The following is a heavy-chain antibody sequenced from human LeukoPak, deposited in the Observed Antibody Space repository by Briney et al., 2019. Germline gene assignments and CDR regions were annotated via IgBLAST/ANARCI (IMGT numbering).Heavy chain of an antibody. CDR3: ARDSSGWYYFDY. D-gene: IGHD6-19*01. V-gene: IGHV3-23*01. Sequence: GGSLRLSCAASGFTFHDYAMHWVRQAPGKGLEWVSAISGSGGSTYYADSVKGRFTISRDNSKNTLYLQMNSLRAEDTAVYYCARDSSGWYYFDYWGQGTLVTVSS. J-gene: IGHJ4*02. CDR2: ISGSGGST. CDR1: GFTFHDYA.